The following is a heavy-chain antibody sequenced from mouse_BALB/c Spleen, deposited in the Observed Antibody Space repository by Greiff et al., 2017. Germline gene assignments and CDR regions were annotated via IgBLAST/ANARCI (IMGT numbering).Heavy chain of an antibody. CDR2: ISNGGGST. Sequence: EVKVVESGGGLVQPGGSLKLSCAASGFTFSSYTMSWVRQTPEKRLEWVAYISNGGGSTYYPDTVKGRFTISRDNAKNTLYLQMSSLKSEDTAMYYCARHELRGAMDYWGQGTSVTVSS. CDR3: ARHELRGAMDY. CDR1: GFTFSSYT. J-gene: IGHJ4*01. D-gene: IGHD1-1*01. V-gene: IGHV5-12-2*01.